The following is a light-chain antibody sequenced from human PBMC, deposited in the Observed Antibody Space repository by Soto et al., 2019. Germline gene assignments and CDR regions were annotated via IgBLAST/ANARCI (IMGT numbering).Light chain of an antibody. V-gene: IGKV3-20*01. CDR3: QQYGGSPVT. CDR2: GAS. Sequence: EILLRQSPGTLSLSPAARATLSCRGIQSVRSGYLPWYQHKPGQVPSVLIYGASSRATGIPDRFTGSGSGTYFTLTINRLEPEDFAVYYCQQYGGSPVTFGQGTKVDI. CDR1: QSVRSGY. J-gene: IGKJ1*01.